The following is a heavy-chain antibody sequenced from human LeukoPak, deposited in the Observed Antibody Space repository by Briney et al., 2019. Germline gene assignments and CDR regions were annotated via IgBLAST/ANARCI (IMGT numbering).Heavy chain of an antibody. D-gene: IGHD7-27*01. CDR2: VGNNGGGI. CDR3: AIDPNWGTYS. V-gene: IGHV3-23*01. CDR1: GFTFSTYT. J-gene: IGHJ4*02. Sequence: GGSLRLSCAASGFTFSTYTMYWVRHPPGKRLEWVSIVGNNGGGIHYADSVRGRFTISRDNSKNALYLQMNSLRVEDTAVYYCAIDPNWGTYSWGQGVLVTVSS.